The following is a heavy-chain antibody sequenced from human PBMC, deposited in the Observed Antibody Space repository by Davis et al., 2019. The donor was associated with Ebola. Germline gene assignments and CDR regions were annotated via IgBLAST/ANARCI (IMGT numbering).Heavy chain of an antibody. V-gene: IGHV4-59*01. CDR1: GGSISSYY. Sequence: SETLSLTCTVSGGSISSYYWSWIRQPPGKGLDWIGYIYYSGRTNYTPSLKSRVTISVDTSKNQFSLKLSSVTAADTAVYYCATSNWFDPWGQGTLVTVSS. CDR2: IYYSGRT. J-gene: IGHJ5*02. CDR3: ATSNWFDP.